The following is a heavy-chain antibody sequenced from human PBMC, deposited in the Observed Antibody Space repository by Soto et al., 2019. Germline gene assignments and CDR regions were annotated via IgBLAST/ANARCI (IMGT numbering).Heavy chain of an antibody. J-gene: IGHJ4*02. D-gene: IGHD3-3*01. CDR1: GFTFSNAW. V-gene: IGHV3-15*01. CDR3: NKAFVYAFWSGYLYYFDY. Sequence: EVQLVESGGGLVKPGGSLRLSCAASGFTFSNAWMSWVRQAPGKGLEWVGRIKSKTDGGTTDYAAPVKGRFTISRDDSKHTLYLKMNSLKTEDTAVYYCNKAFVYAFWSGYLYYFDYWGQGTLVTVSS. CDR2: IKSKTDGGTT.